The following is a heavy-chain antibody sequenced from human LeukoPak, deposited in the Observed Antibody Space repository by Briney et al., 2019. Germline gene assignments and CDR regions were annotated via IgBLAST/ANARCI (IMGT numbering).Heavy chain of an antibody. D-gene: IGHD4-17*01. J-gene: IGHJ1*01. CDR2: ISGVNT. CDR3: ASDTNGNYVGAFDFQR. V-gene: IGHV3-23*01. CDR1: GFTFSNYA. Sequence: PGGSLRLSCAASGFTFSNYALTWVRQAPGKGLEWVSSISGVNTHYADSVKGRFSISRDNYKNTLYLQMSSLRAEDTAVYYCASDTNGNYVGAFDFQRWGQDTLVTLSS.